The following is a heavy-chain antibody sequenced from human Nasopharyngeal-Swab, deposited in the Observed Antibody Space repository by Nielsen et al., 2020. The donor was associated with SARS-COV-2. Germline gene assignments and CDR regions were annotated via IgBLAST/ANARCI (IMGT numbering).Heavy chain of an antibody. CDR3: AKGYTPES. CDR2: IRGSGAST. D-gene: IGHD1-1*01. J-gene: IGHJ5*02. V-gene: IGHV3-23*01. CDR1: GFSSSTSD. Sequence: GGSLRLSCAASGFSSSTSDMHWVRPAPGQGLEWVSAIRGSGASTYYADSVKGRFTISRDNSKNTLYLQMNSLIAEDTAVYYCAKGYTPESWGQGTLVTVSS.